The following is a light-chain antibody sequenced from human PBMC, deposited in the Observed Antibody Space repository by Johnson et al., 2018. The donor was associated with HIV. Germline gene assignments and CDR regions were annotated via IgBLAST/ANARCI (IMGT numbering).Light chain of an antibody. Sequence: QSVLTQPPSVSAAPGQKVTISCSGSSSNIGNNYVSWYQQLPGTAPKLLIYENNKRPSGIPDRFSGSKSGTSATLGITGLQTGDEADYYCGTWDDSLRTAVVFGTGTKVTVL. CDR2: ENN. V-gene: IGLV1-51*02. CDR1: SSNIGNNY. CDR3: GTWDDSLRTAVV. J-gene: IGLJ1*01.